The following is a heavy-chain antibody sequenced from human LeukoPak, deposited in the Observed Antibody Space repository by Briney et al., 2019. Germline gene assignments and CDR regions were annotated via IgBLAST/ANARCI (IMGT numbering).Heavy chain of an antibody. CDR2: IYTSGST. CDR1: GASISSYY. CDR3: ARGYDHVWRSYRSGYFDY. V-gene: IGHV4-4*07. J-gene: IGHJ4*02. D-gene: IGHD3-16*02. Sequence: PSETLSLTCTVSGASISSYYWSWTRQPAGKGLEWIGRIYTSGSTNYNPSLKSRVTMSVDTSKNQFSLKLSSVTAADTAVYYCARGYDHVWRSYRSGYFDYWGQGTLVTVSS.